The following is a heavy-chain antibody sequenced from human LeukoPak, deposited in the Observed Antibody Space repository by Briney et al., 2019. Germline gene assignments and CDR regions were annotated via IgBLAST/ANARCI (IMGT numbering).Heavy chain of an antibody. V-gene: IGHV3-48*01. CDR2: ISSTSSTI. Sequence: GGSLRLSCEGSGFTFSNYWMGWVRQAPGKGLEWVSYISSTSSTIYYADSVKGRFTISRDNAKNSLYLQMNSLGAEDTAVYYCARAPSAGNFVLYYFDCWGQGTLVTVSS. CDR3: ARAPSAGNFVLYYFDC. CDR1: GFTFSNYW. J-gene: IGHJ4*02. D-gene: IGHD3-16*02.